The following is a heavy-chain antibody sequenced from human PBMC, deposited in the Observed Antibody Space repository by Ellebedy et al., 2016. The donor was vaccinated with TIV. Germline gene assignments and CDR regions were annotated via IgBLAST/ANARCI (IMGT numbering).Heavy chain of an antibody. Sequence: AASVKVSCKASGYTFTSYGISWVRQAPGQGLEWMGWINPNSGGTNYAQKFQGRVTMTRDTSISTAYMELSRLRSDDTDVDYCAREYSDYDWRAFDIWGKGTMVTVSS. V-gene: IGHV1-2*02. D-gene: IGHD5-12*01. CDR1: GYTFTSYG. CDR3: AREYSDYDWRAFDI. CDR2: INPNSGGT. J-gene: IGHJ3*02.